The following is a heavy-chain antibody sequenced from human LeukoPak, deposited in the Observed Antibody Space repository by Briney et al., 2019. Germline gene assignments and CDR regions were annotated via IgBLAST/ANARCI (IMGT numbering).Heavy chain of an antibody. CDR1: GGSFSGYY. D-gene: IGHD3-3*01. Sequence: PSETLSLTCAVYGGSFSGYYWSWIRQPPGKGLEWIGEINHSGSTNYNPSLKSRATISVDTSKNQFSLKLSSVTAADTAVYYCARGGFGVVIYDYWGQGTLVTVSS. J-gene: IGHJ4*02. CDR2: INHSGST. V-gene: IGHV4-34*01. CDR3: ARGGFGVVIYDY.